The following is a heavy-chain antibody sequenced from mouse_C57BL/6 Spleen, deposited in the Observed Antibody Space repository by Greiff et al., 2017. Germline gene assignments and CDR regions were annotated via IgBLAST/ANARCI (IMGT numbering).Heavy chain of an antibody. D-gene: IGHD2-4*01. CDR1: GFSLSTFGMG. CDR3: ARMYDYDGGYYFDY. J-gene: IGHJ2*01. CDR2: IWWDDDK. Sequence: QVTLKVCGPGILQPSQTLSLTCSFSGFSLSTFGMGVGWIRQPSGKGLEWLAHIWWDDDKYYNPALKSRLTISKDTSKNQVFLKIANVDTADTATYYCARMYDYDGGYYFDYWGQGTTLTVSS. V-gene: IGHV8-8*01.